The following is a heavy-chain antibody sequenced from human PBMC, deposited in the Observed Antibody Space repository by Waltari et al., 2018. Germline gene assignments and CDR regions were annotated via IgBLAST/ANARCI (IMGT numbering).Heavy chain of an antibody. V-gene: IGHV1-69*12. J-gene: IGHJ4*02. CDR1: GGPFSSLP. CDR3: AASDGD. Sequence: QVQLVQSGAEVRKPGPSVRLSCHAFGGPFSSLPIRRIRQAPRQGLVWMGGIIPLAGSADYAEKFEDRLTITADEVTKTAYMELDRLTSDDTAVYYCAASDGDWGQGTLVTVSP. CDR2: IIPLAGSA.